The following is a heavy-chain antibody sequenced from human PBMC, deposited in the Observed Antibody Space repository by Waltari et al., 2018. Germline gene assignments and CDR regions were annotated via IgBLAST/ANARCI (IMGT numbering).Heavy chain of an antibody. CDR1: GYTFTGYY. D-gene: IGHD6-19*01. CDR3: ARSYSSGWYVPFDY. V-gene: IGHV1-2*04. Sequence: QVQLVQSGAEVKKPGASVKVSCKASGYTFTGYYLHWVRQAPGQGLEWMGWINPNSGGTNYAQKFQGWVTMTRDTSISTAYMELSRLRSDDTAVYYCARSYSSGWYVPFDYWGQGTLVTVSS. J-gene: IGHJ4*02. CDR2: INPNSGGT.